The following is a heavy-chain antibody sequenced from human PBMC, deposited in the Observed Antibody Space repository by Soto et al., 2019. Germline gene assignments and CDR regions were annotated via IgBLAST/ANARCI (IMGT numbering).Heavy chain of an antibody. CDR3: AKSGVNYYYYYMDI. D-gene: IGHD2-15*01. Sequence: GGSLRLSCAASGFTFSSYGMHWVRQAPGKGLGWVAVISYDGEKKYYADSVKGRFTVSRDNSKNTLYLQMSSLRAEDTAVYYCAKSGVNYYYYYMDIWGKGTTVTVSS. J-gene: IGHJ6*03. V-gene: IGHV3-30*18. CDR1: GFTFSSYG. CDR2: ISYDGEKK.